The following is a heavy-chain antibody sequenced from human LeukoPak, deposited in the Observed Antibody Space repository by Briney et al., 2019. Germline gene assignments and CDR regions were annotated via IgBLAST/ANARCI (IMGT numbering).Heavy chain of an antibody. Sequence: SETLSLTCAVYGGSFSGYYWSWIRQPPGKGLEWIGEINHSGSTNYNPSLKSRVTISVDTSKNQFSLKPSSVTAADTAVYYCARTNSYGAPSPYYYYMDVWGKGTTVTISS. D-gene: IGHD4-17*01. CDR1: GGSFSGYY. V-gene: IGHV4-34*01. CDR3: ARTNSYGAPSPYYYYMDV. J-gene: IGHJ6*03. CDR2: INHSGST.